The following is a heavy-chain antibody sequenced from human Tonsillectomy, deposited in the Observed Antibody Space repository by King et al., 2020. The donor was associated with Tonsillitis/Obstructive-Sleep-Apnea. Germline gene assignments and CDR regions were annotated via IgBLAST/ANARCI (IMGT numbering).Heavy chain of an antibody. V-gene: IGHV3-33*01. CDR3: ARASEVPFDY. Sequence: VQLVESGGGVVQPGRSLRLSCAASGFTFSTYGMHWVRQAPGKGLEWVSVIWYDGSEKYYVDSVKGRFTISRDNSKSTLYLQMNSLRAEDTAVYYCARASEVPFDYWGQGTLVTVS. J-gene: IGHJ4*02. CDR1: GFTFSTYG. CDR2: IWYDGSEK.